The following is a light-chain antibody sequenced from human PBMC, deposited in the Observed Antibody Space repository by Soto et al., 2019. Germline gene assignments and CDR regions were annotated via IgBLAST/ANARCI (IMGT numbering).Light chain of an antibody. CDR2: SAS. CDR1: QSVGTY. Sequence: EILMTQSPATLSVSPDERATLSCRASQSVGTYVAWYQQKPGQAPRLFIYSASTRATGIPARFSGSGSGTEFSLTINSLQSEDFAVYYCQQYYNWPPLTFGGGTKVEI. CDR3: QQYYNWPPLT. V-gene: IGKV3-15*01. J-gene: IGKJ4*01.